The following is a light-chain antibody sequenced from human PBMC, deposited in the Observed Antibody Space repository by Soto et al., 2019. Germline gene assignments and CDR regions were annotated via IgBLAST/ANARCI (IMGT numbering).Light chain of an antibody. CDR1: QSISSW. CDR3: QQYNSYEWT. CDR2: KAS. Sequence: DIQITHSPSTLSASVGDRVTITCRASQSISSWLAWYQQKPGKAPKLLIYKASSLESGVPSRFSGSGSGTEFTLTISSLQPDDFATYYCQQYNSYEWTFGQGTKVDIK. J-gene: IGKJ1*01. V-gene: IGKV1-5*03.